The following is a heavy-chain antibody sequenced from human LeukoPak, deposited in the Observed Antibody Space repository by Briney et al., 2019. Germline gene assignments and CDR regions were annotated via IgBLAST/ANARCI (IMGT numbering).Heavy chain of an antibody. CDR3: TRDPRRLDY. J-gene: IGHJ4*02. Sequence: GGSLRLSCAASGFTFSSYAMNWVRQAPGKGLEWVSGISGSGGSTYYGDSVKGRFTISRDNSKNTLYLQMNSLRAEDTAVYYCTRDPRRLDYWGQGTLVTVSS. CDR1: GFTFSSYA. CDR2: ISGSGGST. V-gene: IGHV3-23*01.